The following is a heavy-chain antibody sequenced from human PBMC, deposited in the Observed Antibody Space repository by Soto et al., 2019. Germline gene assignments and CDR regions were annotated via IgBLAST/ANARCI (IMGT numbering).Heavy chain of an antibody. CDR3: TTDFYCSGGSCYPGY. D-gene: IGHD2-15*01. CDR1: GFTFSNAW. CDR2: IKSKTDGGTT. J-gene: IGHJ4*02. Sequence: GGSLRLSCAASGFTFSNAWMNWVRQAPGKGLEWVGRIKSKTDGGTTDYAAPVKGRFTISRDDSKNTLYLQMNSLKTEDTAVYYCTTDFYCSGGSCYPGYWGQGTLVTVS. V-gene: IGHV3-15*07.